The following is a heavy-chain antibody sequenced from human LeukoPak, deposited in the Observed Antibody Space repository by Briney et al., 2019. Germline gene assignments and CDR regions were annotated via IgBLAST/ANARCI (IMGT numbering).Heavy chain of an antibody. CDR2: INHSGST. CDR3: ARAYDGSGNLDY. CDR1: GGSFSGYY. D-gene: IGHD3-22*01. V-gene: IGHV4-34*01. Sequence: SETLSLTCAVYGGSFSGYYWSWIRQPPRKGLEWIGEINHSGSTNYNPSLKSRVTMSVDTSKNQFSLKLSSVTAADTAVYYCARAYDGSGNLDYWGQGTLVTVSS. J-gene: IGHJ4*02.